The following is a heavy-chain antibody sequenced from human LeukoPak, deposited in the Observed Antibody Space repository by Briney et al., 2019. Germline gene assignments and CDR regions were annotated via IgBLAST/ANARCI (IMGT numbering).Heavy chain of an antibody. D-gene: IGHD3-22*01. J-gene: IGHJ4*02. CDR3: ARDSVWHDYDSSGYYPFDY. CDR2: ISAYNGNT. CDR1: GYTFTSYG. V-gene: IGHV1-18*01. Sequence: GASVKVSCKASGYTFTSYGISWVRQAPGQGLEWMGWISAYNGNTNYAQKLQGRVTMSTDTSTSTAYMELRSLRSDDTAVYYCARDSVWHDYDSSGYYPFDYWGQGTLVTVSS.